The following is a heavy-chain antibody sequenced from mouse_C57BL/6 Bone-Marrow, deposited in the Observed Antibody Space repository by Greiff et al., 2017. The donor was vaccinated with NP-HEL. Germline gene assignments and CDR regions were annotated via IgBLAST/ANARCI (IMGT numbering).Heavy chain of an antibody. CDR1: GYTFTSYW. V-gene: IGHV1-69*01. Sequence: QVQLQQSGAELVMPGASVKLSCKASGYTFTSYWMHWVKQRPGQGLEWIGEIDPSDSYTNYNQKFKGKSTLTVDKSSSTAYMQLSSLTSEDSAVYYCARDYDYDGYYFDYWGQGTTLTVSS. J-gene: IGHJ2*01. CDR3: ARDYDYDGYYFDY. CDR2: IDPSDSYT. D-gene: IGHD2-4*01.